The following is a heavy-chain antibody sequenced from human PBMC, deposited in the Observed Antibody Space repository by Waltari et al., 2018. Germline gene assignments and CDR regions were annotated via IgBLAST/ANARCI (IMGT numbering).Heavy chain of an antibody. CDR3: ARGRFEYGSGTGFDY. CDR2: IYYSGST. D-gene: IGHD1-1*01. J-gene: IGHJ4*02. CDR1: GGSISSGGYY. V-gene: IGHV4-31*03. Sequence: QVQLQESGPGLVKPSQTLSLTCTVSGGSISSGGYYWSWIRQHPGKGLEWIGYIYYSGSTYYNPSLKSRVTISLDTSKNQFSLKLSSVTAADTAVYYCARGRFEYGSGTGFDYWGQGTLVTVSS.